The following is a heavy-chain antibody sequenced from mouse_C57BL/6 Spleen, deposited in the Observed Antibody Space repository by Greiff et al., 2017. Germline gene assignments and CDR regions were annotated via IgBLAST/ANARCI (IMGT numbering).Heavy chain of an antibody. J-gene: IGHJ4*01. CDR1: GFNIKDYY. Sequence: VQLQQPGAELVKPGASVKLSCTASGFNIKDYYMHWVKQRTEQGLEWIGRIDPEDGETKYAPKFQGKATITADSSSNTAYLQLSSLTSEDTAVYYCAGFTAVVADAMDYWGQGTSVTVSS. CDR2: IDPEDGET. V-gene: IGHV14-2*01. D-gene: IGHD1-1*01. CDR3: AGFTAVVADAMDY.